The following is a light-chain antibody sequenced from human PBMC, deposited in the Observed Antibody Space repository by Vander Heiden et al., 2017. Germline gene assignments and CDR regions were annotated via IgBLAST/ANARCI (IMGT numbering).Light chain of an antibody. V-gene: IGLV2-23*01. J-gene: IGLJ2*01. CDR1: SSDVGNYNL. CDR3: CSYAGTHVV. CDR2: EGS. Sequence: QSALTQPASVSGSPGPSITISCTGTSSDVGNYNLVSWYQQHPGKAPKLMIYEGSKRPSGVSNRSSGSKSGNTASLTIAGLQAEDEADYYCCSYAGTHVVFGGGTKLTVL.